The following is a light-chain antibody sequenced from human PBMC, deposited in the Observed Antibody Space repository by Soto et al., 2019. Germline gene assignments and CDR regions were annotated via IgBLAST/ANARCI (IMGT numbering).Light chain of an antibody. CDR1: QSISSY. J-gene: IGKJ1*01. V-gene: IGKV1-39*01. CDR2: AAS. CDR3: QQSYSTFWT. Sequence: DMKMTQSPSSLSASVGDRVTITCRASQSISSYLNWYQQKPGKAPKLLIYAASSLQSGVPSRFSGSGSGTDFTLTISSLQPEDFTTYYCQQSYSTFWTLGQGTKVDI.